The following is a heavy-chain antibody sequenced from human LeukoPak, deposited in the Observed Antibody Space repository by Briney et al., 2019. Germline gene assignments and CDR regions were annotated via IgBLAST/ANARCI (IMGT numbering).Heavy chain of an antibody. CDR3: ARGDSGSFTSFDY. J-gene: IGHJ4*02. CDR2: IYYSGST. D-gene: IGHD1-26*01. CDR1: GTAFSSYD. Sequence: SEPRCLTCSVFGTAFSSYDWSWIGKPPGKGLKGIGYIYYSGSTNYNPSLKSRVTISVDTSKNQFSLKLSSVTAADTAVYYCARGDSGSFTSFDYWGQGTLVTVSS. V-gene: IGHV4-59*01.